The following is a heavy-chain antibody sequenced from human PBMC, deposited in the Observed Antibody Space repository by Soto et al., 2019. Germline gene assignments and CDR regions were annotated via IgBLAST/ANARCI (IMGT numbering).Heavy chain of an antibody. D-gene: IGHD3-22*01. Sequence: ASETLSLTCSVSGGSVSSGYYSWNWIRQPPGKGLEWIGNIYYTGSTNYNPSFESRVAISLDTSNNQFSLRLTSLTAADTAVYFCARDHHSYYDTSGYYPYFDFWGQGTLVTVSS. J-gene: IGHJ4*02. CDR2: IYYTGST. CDR3: ARDHHSYYDTSGYYPYFDF. V-gene: IGHV4-61*01. CDR1: GGSVSSGYYS.